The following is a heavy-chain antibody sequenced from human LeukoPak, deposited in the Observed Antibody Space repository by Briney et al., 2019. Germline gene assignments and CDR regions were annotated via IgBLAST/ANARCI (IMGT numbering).Heavy chain of an antibody. Sequence: PSETLSLTCAVYGGSFSGYYWSWIRQPPGKGPEWIGEINHSGSTNYNPSLKSRVTISVDTSKNQFSPKLSSVTAADTAVYYCARDLSYYYNSGSYLVGYYFDYWGQGTLVTVSS. CDR1: GGSFSGYY. CDR2: INHSGST. CDR3: ARDLSYYYNSGSYLVGYYFDY. J-gene: IGHJ4*02. V-gene: IGHV4-34*01. D-gene: IGHD3-10*01.